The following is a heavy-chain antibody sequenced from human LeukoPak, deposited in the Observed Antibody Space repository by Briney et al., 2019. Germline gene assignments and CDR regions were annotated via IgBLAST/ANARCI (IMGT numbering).Heavy chain of an antibody. V-gene: IGHV3-74*01. CDR2: INSDGSST. D-gene: IGHD4-11*01. J-gene: IGHJ5*02. CDR1: GFTFSSYW. CDR3: AAGGGYSDA. Sequence: GGSLRLSCAASGFTFSSYWMHWVRQAPGKGLVWVSHINSDGSSTTYADSVKGRFTISRDNAKNSLYLQMNSLRAEDTALYYCAAGGGYSDAWGQGTLVTVSS.